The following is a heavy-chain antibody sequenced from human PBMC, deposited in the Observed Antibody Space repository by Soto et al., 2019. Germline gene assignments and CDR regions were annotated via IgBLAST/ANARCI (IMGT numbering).Heavy chain of an antibody. CDR3: ARVLLNYYDSGAYY. CDR1: GFTLSTYS. CDR2: ISSSSNTI. V-gene: IGHV3-48*01. D-gene: IGHD3-22*01. Sequence: PGGSLRLSCAASGFTLSTYSMNWVRQAPGKGLEWVSYISSSSNTIYYADSVKGRFTISRDNVKNSLFLQMNSLRAEDTAVYYCARVLLNYYDSGAYYWGQGTLVTVSS. J-gene: IGHJ4*02.